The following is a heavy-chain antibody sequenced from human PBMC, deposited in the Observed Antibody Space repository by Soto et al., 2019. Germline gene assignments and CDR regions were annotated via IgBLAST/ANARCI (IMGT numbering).Heavy chain of an antibody. V-gene: IGHV4-34*01. J-gene: IGHJ4*02. CDR1: GGSFSGYY. CDR2: INHSGST. D-gene: IGHD6-6*01. CDR3: ARGLDTGSWGSFGY. Sequence: PSETLSLTCAVYGGSFSGYYWSWIRQPPGKGLEWIGEINHSGSTNYNPSLKSRVTISVDTSKNQFSLKLSSVTAADTAVYYCARGLDTGSWGSFGYWGQGTLVTVSS.